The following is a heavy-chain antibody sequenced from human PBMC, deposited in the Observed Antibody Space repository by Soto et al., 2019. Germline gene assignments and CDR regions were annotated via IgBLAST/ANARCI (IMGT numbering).Heavy chain of an antibody. Sequence: EVQLVESGGGLVQPGGSLRLSCAASGFTFSSYWMHWVRQAPGKGLVWVSRINSDGSSTSYPDSVKGRFTISRHNAKNTLYLQMNSLRAEDTAVYYCARGGWLQYYFDYWRQGTLVTVSS. V-gene: IGHV3-74*01. CDR3: ARGGWLQYYFDY. D-gene: IGHD5-12*01. J-gene: IGHJ4*02. CDR2: INSDGSST. CDR1: GFTFSSYW.